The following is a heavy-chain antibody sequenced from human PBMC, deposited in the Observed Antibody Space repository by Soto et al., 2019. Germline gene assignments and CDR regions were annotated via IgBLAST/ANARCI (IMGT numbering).Heavy chain of an antibody. V-gene: IGHV5-10-1*01. Sequence: LGESLKISCKGSGYSFTSYWITWVRQMPGKGLEWMGRIDPSDSYTNYSPSFQGHVTISADKSISTAYLQWSSLKASDTAMYYCALRGYYDSSGYPDYWGQGTLVTVSS. CDR1: GYSFTSYW. CDR3: ALRGYYDSSGYPDY. D-gene: IGHD3-22*01. J-gene: IGHJ4*02. CDR2: IDPSDSYT.